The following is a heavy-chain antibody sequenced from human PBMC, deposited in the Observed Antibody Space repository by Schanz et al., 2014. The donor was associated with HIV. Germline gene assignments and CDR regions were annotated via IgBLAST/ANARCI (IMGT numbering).Heavy chain of an antibody. CDR1: GFTFSNYA. CDR3: AKSRGDSWPYGMDV. Sequence: EVQLAESGGGLVKPGGSLRLSCAASGFTFSNYAMTWVRQAPGKGLEWVSAISGGSTYYADSVKGRFTISRDNSKNTLYLQMSGLRAEDTAVYYCAKSRGDSWPYGMDVWGQGTTVTVSS. V-gene: IGHV3-23*04. D-gene: IGHD4-17*01. J-gene: IGHJ6*02. CDR2: ISGGST.